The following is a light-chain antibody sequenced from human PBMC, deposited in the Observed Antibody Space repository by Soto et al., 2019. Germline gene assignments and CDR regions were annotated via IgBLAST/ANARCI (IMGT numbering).Light chain of an antibody. V-gene: IGKV3-20*01. Sequence: VLTHSPGTLSLYPGERATLSCRASQSVSNNYLAWYQQKPGQAPRLLIYGASNRATGIPDRFSGSGSGTDFTLSISRLEPEDFAVYYCQKYGSLLPFGGVSK. CDR2: GAS. CDR1: QSVSNNY. CDR3: QKYGSLLP. J-gene: IGKJ4*01.